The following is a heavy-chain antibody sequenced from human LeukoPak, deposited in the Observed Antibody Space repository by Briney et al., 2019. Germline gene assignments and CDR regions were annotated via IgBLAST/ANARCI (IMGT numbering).Heavy chain of an antibody. CDR1: GFTFSRYR. D-gene: IGHD4-11*01. CDR2: IKEDGSEM. J-gene: IGHJ4*02. Sequence: PGGSLRLSCEASGFTFSRYRMSWVRQAPGKGLEWVANIKEDGSEMYCVDSVKGRFTISRDNAKNSLYLQMNSLRAEDTAVYYCAREGNYNFDNWGQGTLVTVSS. V-gene: IGHV3-7*01. CDR3: AREGNYNFDN.